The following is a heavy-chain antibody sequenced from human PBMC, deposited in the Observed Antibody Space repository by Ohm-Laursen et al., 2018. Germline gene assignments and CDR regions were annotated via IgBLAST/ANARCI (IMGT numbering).Heavy chain of an antibody. J-gene: IGHJ4*02. V-gene: IGHV3-33*01. CDR1: GFTFSSYG. D-gene: IGHD5-24*01. CDR3: ARHDGYGR. Sequence: SLRLSCTASGFTFSSYGMNWVRQAQGKGLGWVAIIWHDGSNKYYADSVKGRFTISRDNSKNTLYLQMNSLRAEDTAVYYCARHDGYGRWGQGTRVTVSS. CDR2: IWHDGSNK.